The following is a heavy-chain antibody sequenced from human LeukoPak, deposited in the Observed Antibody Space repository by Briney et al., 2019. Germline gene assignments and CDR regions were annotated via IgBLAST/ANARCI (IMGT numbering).Heavy chain of an antibody. CDR2: ISSTGTTT. J-gene: IGHJ4*02. CDR3: ARSLNGFYRGLDF. V-gene: IGHV3-23*01. D-gene: IGHD3-22*01. CDR1: GFSFNSYA. Sequence: GGSLRLSCAASGFSFNSYAMNWVRQAPGKGLEWVSVISSTGTTTYYAASVKGRFTISRDNSKSTLYLQMDALSADDTAVYYCARSLNGFYRGLDFWGQGTLVTVSS.